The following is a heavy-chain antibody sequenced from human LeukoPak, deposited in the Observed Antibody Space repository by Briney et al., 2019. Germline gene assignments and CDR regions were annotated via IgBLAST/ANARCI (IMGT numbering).Heavy chain of an antibody. CDR1: GCTFSSYA. Sequence: SVKVSCKASGCTFSSYAISWVRQAPGQGLEWMGGIIPIFGTANYAQKFQGRVTITADESTSTAYMELSSLRSEDTAVYYCATAKTTVVTPVEYWGQGTLVSVSS. J-gene: IGHJ4*02. V-gene: IGHV1-69*13. D-gene: IGHD4-23*01. CDR3: ATAKTTVVTPVEY. CDR2: IIPIFGTA.